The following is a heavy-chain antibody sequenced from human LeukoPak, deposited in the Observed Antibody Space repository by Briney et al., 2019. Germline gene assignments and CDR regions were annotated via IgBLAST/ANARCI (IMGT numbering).Heavy chain of an antibody. CDR3: GRDALVGYFSYYYIDV. CDR2: ISNSGST. J-gene: IGHJ6*03. V-gene: IGHV4-59*11. CDR1: DGPIRGHY. Sequence: SETLSLTCTVSDGPIRGHYWTWIRQSPLKGLEWIGDISNSGSTKYNPSLKSRVTISIDSSKSQFSLRLTSVTAADTAVYYCGRDALVGYFSYYYIDVWGKGTTVTVSS. D-gene: IGHD2-15*01.